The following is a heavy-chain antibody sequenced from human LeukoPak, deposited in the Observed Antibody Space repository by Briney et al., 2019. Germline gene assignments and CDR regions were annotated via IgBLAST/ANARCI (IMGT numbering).Heavy chain of an antibody. CDR3: AASAMLNYFDY. D-gene: IGHD3-10*02. CDR1: GYSFTSYW. Sequence: GESLKISCKGSGYSFTSYWIGWVRQMPGKGLEWMGINYPGDSDTRYSPSFQGRVTISADKSINTAYLQWSSLKASDTAMYYCAASAMLNYFDYWGQGTLVTVSS. J-gene: IGHJ4*02. V-gene: IGHV5-51*01. CDR2: NYPGDSDT.